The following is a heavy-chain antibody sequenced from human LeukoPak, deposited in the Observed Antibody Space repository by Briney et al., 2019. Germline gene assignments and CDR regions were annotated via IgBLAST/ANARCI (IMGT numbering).Heavy chain of an antibody. Sequence: SETLPLPCSVSGDSISSSSYYWAWIRQPPGKGLEWIGSMSYSGSNTYYNSSLKSRVTMSVDTSKNQFSLSLTSVTPADTAVYYCTRRISGGHIDYWGQGTLVTVSS. D-gene: IGHD2-8*02. V-gene: IGHV4-39*01. J-gene: IGHJ4*02. CDR1: GDSISSSSYY. CDR3: TRRISGGHIDY. CDR2: MSYSGSNT.